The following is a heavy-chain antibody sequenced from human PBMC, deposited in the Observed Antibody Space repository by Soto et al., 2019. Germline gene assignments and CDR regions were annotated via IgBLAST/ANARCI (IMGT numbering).Heavy chain of an antibody. V-gene: IGHV1-3*01. CDR2: INAANGNT. J-gene: IGHJ4*02. D-gene: IGHD3-22*01. CDR1: GYTFISYA. Sequence: GASVKVCCKASGYTFISYAMHWVRQAPGQRLEWMGWINAANGNTKYSQKFQGRVTITRDTSASTAYMELSSLRSEDTAVYYCARTGGYYFFDSWGQGTLVTVSS. CDR3: ARTGGYYFFDS.